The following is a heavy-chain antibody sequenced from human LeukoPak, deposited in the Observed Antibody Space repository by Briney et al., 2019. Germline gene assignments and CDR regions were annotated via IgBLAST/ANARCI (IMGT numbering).Heavy chain of an antibody. J-gene: IGHJ4*02. V-gene: IGHV3-7*01. CDR1: KFTFGNFW. CDR3: ARDYRARLDY. Sequence: GGSLRLSCAASKFTFGNFWMTWVRQAPGKGLEWVANIKEDGSDKYYVDSVKGRFTISRDNARTSLYLQMNSLRAEDTAVYYCARDYRARLDYWGQGTLVTVSS. CDR2: IKEDGSDK.